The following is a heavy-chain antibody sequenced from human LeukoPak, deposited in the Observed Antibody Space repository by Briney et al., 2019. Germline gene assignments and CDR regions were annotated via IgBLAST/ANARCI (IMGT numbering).Heavy chain of an antibody. CDR1: GFTVSSNY. Sequence: GGSLGLSCAASGFTVSSNYMSWVRQAPGKGLEWVSVIYSGGSTYYADSVKGRFTISRDNSKNTLYLQMNSLRAEDTAVYYCARDKGHYGMDVWGQGTTVTVSS. V-gene: IGHV3-53*01. CDR2: IYSGGST. CDR3: ARDKGHYGMDV. J-gene: IGHJ6*02.